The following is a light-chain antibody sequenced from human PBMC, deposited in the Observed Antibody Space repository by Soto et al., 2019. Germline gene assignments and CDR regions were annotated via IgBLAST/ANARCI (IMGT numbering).Light chain of an antibody. J-gene: IGKJ2*01. CDR2: GSS. Sequence: EIVMTQSPATLSVSPGERATLSCRASQSVSSNLAWYQQKPGQTPKLLIFGSSDRATGIPDRFSGSGSVTDFTLTISRLEPEDFAVYYCQQYVSSPPYTFGQGTKLEIK. V-gene: IGKV3-20*01. CDR3: QQYVSSPPYT. CDR1: QSVSSN.